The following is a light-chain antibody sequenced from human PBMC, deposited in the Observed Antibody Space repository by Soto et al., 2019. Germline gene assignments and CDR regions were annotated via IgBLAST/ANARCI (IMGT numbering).Light chain of an antibody. Sequence: EIVMTECPATLSMTPGERATLSCRASQSVGGNVAWYQQIPGQPPKLLIFGASSRATGIADKFSGSGSGTDFTLTISRLEPEDFALYYCQHYGGEPIAFGQGTRVEIK. V-gene: IGKV3-20*01. J-gene: IGKJ5*01. CDR2: GAS. CDR1: QSVGGN. CDR3: QHYGGEPIA.